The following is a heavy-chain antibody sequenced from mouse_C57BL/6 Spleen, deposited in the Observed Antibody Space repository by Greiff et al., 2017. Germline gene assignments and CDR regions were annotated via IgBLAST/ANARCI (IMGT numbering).Heavy chain of an antibody. CDR3: AREGITTVVASFDY. J-gene: IGHJ2*01. V-gene: IGHV1-61*01. CDR2: IYPSDSET. Sequence: QVQLQQPGAELVRPGSSVKLSCKASGYTFTSYWMDWVKQRPGQGLEWIGNIYPSDSETHYNQKFKDKATLTVDKSSSTAYMQLSSLTSEDSAVYYCAREGITTVVASFDYWGQGTTLTVSS. D-gene: IGHD1-1*01. CDR1: GYTFTSYW.